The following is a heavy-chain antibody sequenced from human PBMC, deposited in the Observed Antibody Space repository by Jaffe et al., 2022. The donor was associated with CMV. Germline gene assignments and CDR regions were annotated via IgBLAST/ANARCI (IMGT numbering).Heavy chain of an antibody. CDR3: ARGFRVEMATITGGDYFDY. V-gene: IGHV4-34*01. J-gene: IGHJ4*02. CDR1: GGSFSGYY. Sequence: QVQLQQWGAGLLKPSETLSLTCAVYGGSFSGYYWSWIRQPPGKGLEWIGEINHSGSTNYNPSLKSRVTISVDTSKNQFSLKLSSVTAADTAVYYCARGFRVEMATITGGDYFDYWGQGTLVTVSS. CDR2: INHSGST. D-gene: IGHD5-12*01.